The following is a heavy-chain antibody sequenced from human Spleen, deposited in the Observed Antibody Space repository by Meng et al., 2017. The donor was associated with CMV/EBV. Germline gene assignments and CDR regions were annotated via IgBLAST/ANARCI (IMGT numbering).Heavy chain of an antibody. V-gene: IGHV4-34*01. Sequence: SFIDYYWSWIRQSPGKGLEWIGEINHSGGTNYNPSLKSRVTISVDTSENQFSLRLTSVTAADTAVYYCARELGYCSGGSCSGNWFDPWGQGTLVTVSS. D-gene: IGHD2-15*01. CDR2: INHSGGT. CDR1: SFIDYY. CDR3: ARELGYCSGGSCSGNWFDP. J-gene: IGHJ5*02.